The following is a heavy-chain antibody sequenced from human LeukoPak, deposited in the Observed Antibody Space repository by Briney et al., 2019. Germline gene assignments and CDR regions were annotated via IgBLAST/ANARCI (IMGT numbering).Heavy chain of an antibody. CDR3: ARGALGYYDSSAWAYYFDY. Sequence: GGSLRLSCAASGFTFSSYAMSWVRQAPGKGLEWVSAISGSGGSTYYADSVKGRFTISRDNSKNTLYLQMNSLRAEDTAVYYCARGALGYYDSSAWAYYFDYWGQGTLVTVSS. J-gene: IGHJ4*02. D-gene: IGHD3-22*01. CDR2: ISGSGGST. CDR1: GFTFSSYA. V-gene: IGHV3-23*01.